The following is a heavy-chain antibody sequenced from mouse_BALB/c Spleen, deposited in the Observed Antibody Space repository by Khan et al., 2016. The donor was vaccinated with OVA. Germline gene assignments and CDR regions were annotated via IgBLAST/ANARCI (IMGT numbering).Heavy chain of an antibody. Sequence: EVKLVESGGGLVQPGGSLKLSCAASGFTFSSYGMSWVRQTPDKRLELVATINSNGGSTYYPDSVKGRFTISRDNAKHTLYLQISSLKSEDTAMXDCARRARTINWGQGTTRTVAS. D-gene: IGHD3-3*01. J-gene: IGHJ2*01. CDR1: GFTFSSYG. CDR2: INSNGGST. V-gene: IGHV5-6-3*01. CDR3: ARRARTIN.